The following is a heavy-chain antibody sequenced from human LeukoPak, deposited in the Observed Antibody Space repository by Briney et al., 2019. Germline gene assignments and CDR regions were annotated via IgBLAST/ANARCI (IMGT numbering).Heavy chain of an antibody. J-gene: IGHJ5*02. CDR3: ARELNRDGFDP. V-gene: IGHV1-8*01. CDR2: MNPNSGKK. Sequence: ASVNVSCKASGYIFTSYDINWVRQATGQGPEWMGWMNPNSGKKGYAQKFQGRVTMTRNTSISTAYMELSSLRSEDTAVYYCARELNRDGFDPWGQGTLVTVSS. D-gene: IGHD1-14*01. CDR1: GYIFTSYD.